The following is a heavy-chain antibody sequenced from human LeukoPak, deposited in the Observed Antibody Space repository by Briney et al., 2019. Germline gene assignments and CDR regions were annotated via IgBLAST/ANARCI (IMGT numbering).Heavy chain of an antibody. CDR2: INIGNGNT. CDR3: ARRLGRSFDY. CDR1: GYTFINHA. V-gene: IGHV1-3*04. Sequence: ASVKVSCKASGYTFINHAIHWVRQAPGQRLERMGWINIGNGNTKYSQNFQGRITITRDTSATTAYMDLSSLRSEDTAMYYCARRLGRSFDYWGQGTLVTVSS. D-gene: IGHD2-21*01. J-gene: IGHJ4*02.